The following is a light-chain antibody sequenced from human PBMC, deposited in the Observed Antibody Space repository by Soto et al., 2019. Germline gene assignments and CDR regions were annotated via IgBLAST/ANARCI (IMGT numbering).Light chain of an antibody. CDR3: SSYTPSGFV. J-gene: IGLJ1*01. CDR2: DVS. Sequence: QPVLTQPASVSGSPGQSITISCTGTSIDVGGYNYVSWFQQHPGKAPKLMIYDVSARPSGVSNRFSGSKSGNTASLTISGLQAEDEADYYCSSYTPSGFVFGPGTKLTVL. V-gene: IGLV2-14*01. CDR1: SIDVGGYNY.